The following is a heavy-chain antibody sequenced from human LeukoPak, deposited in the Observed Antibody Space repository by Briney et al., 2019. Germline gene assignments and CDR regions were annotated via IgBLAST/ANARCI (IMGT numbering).Heavy chain of an antibody. Sequence: GASVKVSCKASGYTFTRFGISWVRQAPGQGLEWMGGIIPIFGTANYAQKFQGRVTITADESTSTAYMELSSLRSEDTAVYYCARASVGGAAAGTSDYWGQGTLVTVSS. V-gene: IGHV1-69*13. CDR2: IIPIFGTA. J-gene: IGHJ4*02. CDR1: GYTFTRFG. D-gene: IGHD6-13*01. CDR3: ARASVGGAAAGTSDY.